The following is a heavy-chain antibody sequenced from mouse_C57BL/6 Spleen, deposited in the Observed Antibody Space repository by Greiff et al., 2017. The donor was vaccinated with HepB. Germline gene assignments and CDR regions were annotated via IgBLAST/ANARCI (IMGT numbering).Heavy chain of an antibody. D-gene: IGHD2-4*01. CDR1: GYAFSSSW. Sequence: VQLVESGPELVKPGASVKISCKASGYAFSSSWMNWVKQRPGKGLEWIGRIYPGDGDTNYNGKFKGKATLTADKSSSTAYMQLSSLTSEDSAVYFSARDYDYVGGYAMDYWGQGTSVTVSS. CDR3: ARDYDYVGGYAMDY. V-gene: IGHV1-82*01. J-gene: IGHJ4*01. CDR2: IYPGDGDT.